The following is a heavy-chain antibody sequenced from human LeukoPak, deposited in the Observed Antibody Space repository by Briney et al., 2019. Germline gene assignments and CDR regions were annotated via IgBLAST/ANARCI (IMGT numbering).Heavy chain of an antibody. J-gene: IGHJ6*04. Sequence: ASVKVSCKASGYTFTSYYMHWVRQAPGQGLEWMGIINPSGGSTSYAQKFQGRVTMTRDTSISTAYMELSRLRSDDTAVYYCARGVGSSLDVWGKGTTVTVSS. CDR1: GYTFTSYY. D-gene: IGHD6-13*01. CDR2: INPSGGST. CDR3: ARGVGSSLDV. V-gene: IGHV1-46*01.